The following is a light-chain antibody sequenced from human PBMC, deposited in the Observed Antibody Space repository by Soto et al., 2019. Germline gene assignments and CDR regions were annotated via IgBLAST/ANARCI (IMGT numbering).Light chain of an antibody. Sequence: EIVLTQSPATLSLSPGEKATLSCRASQTVGSYLAWFRQKPGQAPRLLIYDTSIRATGIPDRFSGSGSGTDFTLTISRLEPEDFAVYYCQQYGSSPWTFGQGTKVDIK. CDR2: DTS. J-gene: IGKJ1*01. V-gene: IGKV3-20*01. CDR3: QQYGSSPWT. CDR1: QTVGSY.